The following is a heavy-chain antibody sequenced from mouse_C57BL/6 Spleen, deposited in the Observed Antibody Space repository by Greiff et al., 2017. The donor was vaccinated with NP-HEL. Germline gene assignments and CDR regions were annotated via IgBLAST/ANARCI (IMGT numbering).Heavy chain of an antibody. Sequence: EVKLVESGGGLVKPGGSLKLSCAASGFTFSSYAMSWVRQTPEKRLEWVATISDGGSYTYYSDNVKGRFTISRDNAKNNLYLQMRHLKSEDTAMYYCARDRGVVAFDYWGQGTTLTVSS. J-gene: IGHJ2*01. CDR2: ISDGGSYT. CDR3: ARDRGVVAFDY. V-gene: IGHV5-4*01. CDR1: GFTFSSYA. D-gene: IGHD1-1*01.